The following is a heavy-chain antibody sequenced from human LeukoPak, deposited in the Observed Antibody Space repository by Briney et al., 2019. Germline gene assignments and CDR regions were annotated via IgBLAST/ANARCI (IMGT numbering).Heavy chain of an antibody. CDR2: FDPEDGET. CDR3: ATVPKKFGEFGYYYYGMDV. D-gene: IGHD3-10*01. CDR1: GYTLTELS. Sequence: GASVKVSFKVSGYTLTELSMHWVRQAPGKGLEWMGGFDPEDGETIYAQKFQGRVTMTEDTSTDTAYMALSSLRSEDTAVYYCATVPKKFGEFGYYYYGMDVWGQGTTVTVSS. V-gene: IGHV1-24*01. J-gene: IGHJ6*02.